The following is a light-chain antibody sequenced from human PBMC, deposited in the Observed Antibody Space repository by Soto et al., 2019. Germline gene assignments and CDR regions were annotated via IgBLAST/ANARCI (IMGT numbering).Light chain of an antibody. J-gene: IGKJ3*01. CDR2: KAS. Sequence: DIQMTQSPSTLSGSVGDRVTITCRASQTISSWLAWYQQKPGKAPKLLINKASSLESGVPSRFSGSGSGTDFTLTISSLQPEDFATYYCQQSYSTPFTFGPGTKVDNK. V-gene: IGKV1-5*03. CDR3: QQSYSTPFT. CDR1: QTISSW.